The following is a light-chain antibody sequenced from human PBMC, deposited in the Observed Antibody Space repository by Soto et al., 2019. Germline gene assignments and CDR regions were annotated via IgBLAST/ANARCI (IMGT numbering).Light chain of an antibody. J-gene: IGKJ1*01. CDR2: AAS. Sequence: QMTQSPSSLSASVGEKIIITCRASRDVGSDVSWYQQKPRQAPKLLIYAASNLYTGVPSRFSGSRSGTEFTLTISSLQPEDFASYYCLQDYGDSWTFGQGTK. V-gene: IGKV1-6*01. CDR3: LQDYGDSWT. CDR1: RDVGSD.